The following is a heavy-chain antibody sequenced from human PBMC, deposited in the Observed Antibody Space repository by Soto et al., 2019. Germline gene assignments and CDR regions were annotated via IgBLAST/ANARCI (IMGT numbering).Heavy chain of an antibody. Sequence: LETLSLTCTVSGGSISSYYWSWIRQPPGKGLEWIGYIYYSGSTNYNPSLKSRVTISVDTSKNQFSLKLSSVTAADTAVYYCARVDVVAATTLFDYWGQGTLVTVSS. CDR2: IYYSGST. J-gene: IGHJ4*02. CDR3: ARVDVVAATTLFDY. V-gene: IGHV4-59*01. D-gene: IGHD2-15*01. CDR1: GGSISSYY.